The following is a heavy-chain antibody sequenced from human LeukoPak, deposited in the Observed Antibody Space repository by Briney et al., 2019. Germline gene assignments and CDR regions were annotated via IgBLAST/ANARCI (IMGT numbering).Heavy chain of an antibody. J-gene: IGHJ6*03. CDR3: ASTTYYYYYMDV. Sequence: GASVKVSCKASGYTFTSYYMHWVRQAPGQGLEWMGIIKPSGGSTSYAQKFQGRVTMTRDMSTSTVYMELSSLRSEDTAVYYCASTTYYYYYMDVWGKGTTVTVSS. CDR1: GYTFTSYY. D-gene: IGHD2/OR15-2a*01. V-gene: IGHV1-46*01. CDR2: IKPSGGST.